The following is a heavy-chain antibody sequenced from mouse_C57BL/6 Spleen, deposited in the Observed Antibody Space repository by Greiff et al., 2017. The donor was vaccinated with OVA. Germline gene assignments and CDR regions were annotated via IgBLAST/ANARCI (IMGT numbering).Heavy chain of an antibody. J-gene: IGHJ3*01. CDR1: GFTFSSYA. V-gene: IGHV5-4*03. CDR2: ISDGGSYT. D-gene: IGHD6-1*01. Sequence: EVKLVESGGGLVKPGGSLKLSCAASGFTFSSYAMSWVRQTPEKRLEWVATISDGGSYTYYPDNVKGRFTISRDNAKNNLYLQMSHLKSEVTAMYYCARAASFAYWGQGTLVTVSA. CDR3: ARAASFAY.